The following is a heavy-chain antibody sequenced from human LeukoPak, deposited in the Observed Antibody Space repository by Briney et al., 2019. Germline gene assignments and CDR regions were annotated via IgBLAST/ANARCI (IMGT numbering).Heavy chain of an antibody. J-gene: IGHJ4*02. CDR1: GFTFSSYA. CDR3: VKSYYDILTGYSPLGGYFDY. Sequence: GGSLRLSCSASGFTFSSYAMHWVRQAPGKGPEYVSAISSNGGSTYYADSVKGRFTISRDNSKNTLYLQMSSLRAEDTAVYYCVKSYYDILTGYSPLGGYFDYWGQGTLVTVSS. D-gene: IGHD3-9*01. V-gene: IGHV3-64D*06. CDR2: ISSNGGST.